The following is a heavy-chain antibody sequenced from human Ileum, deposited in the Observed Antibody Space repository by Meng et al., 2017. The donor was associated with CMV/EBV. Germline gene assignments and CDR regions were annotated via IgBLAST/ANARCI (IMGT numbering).Heavy chain of an antibody. CDR2: IYYSGSI. CDR1: GGSISSSSYY. Sequence: SETLSLTRTVSGGSISSSSYYWGWIRQPPGKGLEWIGSIYYSGSIYYNPSLKSRVTISVDTSKNQFPLKLSSVTAADTAVYCCASRRKRGGGLDYWGQGTRVTVSS. J-gene: IGHJ4*02. CDR3: ASRRKRGGGLDY. V-gene: IGHV4-39*06.